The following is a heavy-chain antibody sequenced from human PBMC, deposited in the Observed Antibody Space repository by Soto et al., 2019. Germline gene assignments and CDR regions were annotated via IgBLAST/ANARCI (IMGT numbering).Heavy chain of an antibody. J-gene: IGHJ4*02. V-gene: IGHV4-59*13. CDR1: GGSISTYY. Sequence: ENLPHSCTVSGGSISTYYWIWIRQPPGNRLEWIGYIYYSGSTNYNPSLKSRVTISVDTSKNQFSLKLSSVTAADTAVYYCARVLTYYDILTGYYPQYYFDYWGQGTLVTVSS. CDR3: ARVLTYYDILTGYYPQYYFDY. CDR2: IYYSGST. D-gene: IGHD3-9*01.